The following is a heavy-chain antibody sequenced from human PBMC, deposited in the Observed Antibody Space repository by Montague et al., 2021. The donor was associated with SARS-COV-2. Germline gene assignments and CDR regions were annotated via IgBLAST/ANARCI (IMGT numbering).Heavy chain of an antibody. D-gene: IGHD6-19*01. CDR3: ARGLSRYSSGKTPFLHSEMDG. J-gene: IGHJ6*02. Sequence: SETLSLTCTVSGGSISSYYWSWIRQPPGKGLEWIGYIYYSGSTNYNPSLKSRVTISVDTSKNQFSLKLSSVTAADTAVYYCARGLSRYSSGKTPFLHSEMDGWGQGTTVTVSS. V-gene: IGHV4-59*01. CDR1: GGSISSYY. CDR2: IYYSGST.